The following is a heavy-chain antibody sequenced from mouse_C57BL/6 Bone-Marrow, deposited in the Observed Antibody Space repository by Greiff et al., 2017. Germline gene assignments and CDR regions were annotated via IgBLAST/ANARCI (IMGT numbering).Heavy chain of an antibody. V-gene: IGHV1-81*01. J-gene: IGHJ1*03. CDR1: GYTFTSYG. D-gene: IGHD2-2*01. Sequence: VKLMESGAELARPGASVKLSCKASGYTFTSYGISWVKQRTGQGLEWIGEIYPRSGNTYYNEKFKGKATLTADKSSSTAYMELRSLTSEDSAVYFCARGDGYDANFDVWGTGTTVTVSS. CDR2: IYPRSGNT. CDR3: ARGDGYDANFDV.